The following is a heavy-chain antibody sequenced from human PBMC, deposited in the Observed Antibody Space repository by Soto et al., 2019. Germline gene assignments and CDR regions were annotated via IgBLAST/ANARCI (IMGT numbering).Heavy chain of an antibody. CDR1: GGSFSSYA. V-gene: IGHV1-69*06. Sequence: SVKVSCKDSGGSFSSYAISWVRQAPGQGLEWMGGIIPIFGTANYAQKFQGRVTITADKSTSTAYMELSSLRSEDTAVYYCARAYCTNGVCYADTIFYNWFDPRGEVTPFPASS. J-gene: IGHJ5*02. CDR3: ARAYCTNGVCYADTIFYNWFDP. CDR2: IIPIFGTA. D-gene: IGHD2-8*01.